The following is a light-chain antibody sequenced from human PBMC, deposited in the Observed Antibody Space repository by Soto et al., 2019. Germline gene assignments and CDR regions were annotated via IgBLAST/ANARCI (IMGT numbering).Light chain of an antibody. Sequence: QSALTQPRSVSGSPGQSVTISCTGTSSDVGFYNYVSWYQQHPGKAPKVMIYDVSKWPSGVPDRFSGSKSGNTASLTISGLQAEDEADYCCCSYAGSYTPVIFGGGTKLTVL. CDR1: SSDVGFYNY. CDR2: DVS. J-gene: IGLJ2*01. CDR3: CSYAGSYTPVI. V-gene: IGLV2-11*01.